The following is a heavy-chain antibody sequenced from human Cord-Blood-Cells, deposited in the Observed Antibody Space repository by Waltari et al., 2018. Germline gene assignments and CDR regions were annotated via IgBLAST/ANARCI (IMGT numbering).Heavy chain of an antibody. CDR3: ARSYGSGSYFDY. V-gene: IGHV4-59*01. J-gene: IGHJ4*02. Sequence: QVQLQESGPGLVQPSETLSLTCTVSGGPISSYYWSWIRQPPGKGLEWIGYIYYSGSTNYNPSLKSRVTISVDTSKNQFSLKLSSVTAADTAVYYCARSYGSGSYFDYWGQGTLVTVSS. CDR2: IYYSGST. CDR1: GGPISSYY. D-gene: IGHD3-10*01.